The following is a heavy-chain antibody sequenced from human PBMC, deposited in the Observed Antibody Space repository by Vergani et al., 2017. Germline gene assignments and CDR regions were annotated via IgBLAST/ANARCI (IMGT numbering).Heavy chain of an antibody. CDR2: ISGSGGST. Sequence: EVQLLESGGGLVQPGGSLRLSCAASGFTFSSYAMSWVRQAPGEGLEWVSAISGSGGSTYYADSVKGRFTISRDNSKNTLYLQMNSLRAEDTAVYYCAKDYYVWGGYRHDYWGQGTLVTVSS. CDR1: GFTFSSYA. CDR3: AKDYYVWGGYRHDY. J-gene: IGHJ4*02. V-gene: IGHV3-23*01. D-gene: IGHD3-16*02.